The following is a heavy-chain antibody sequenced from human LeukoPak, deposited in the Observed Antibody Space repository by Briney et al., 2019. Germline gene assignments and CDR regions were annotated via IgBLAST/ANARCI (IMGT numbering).Heavy chain of an antibody. CDR1: GFTFTGYG. CDR2: ISSKRSRK. J-gene: IGHJ6*02. Sequence: PRRSLSLSCAASGFTFTGYGMHWARQAPGQGLDWVGLISSKRSRKSYSDSVKGRFTIFRVNSQNTLYLQMNSLRAEDTAVDYCSENALGGYYANLYYYIGMDVWGQGTTVTVSS. V-gene: IGHV3-30*18. D-gene: IGHD3-10*01. CDR3: SENALGGYYANLYYYIGMDV.